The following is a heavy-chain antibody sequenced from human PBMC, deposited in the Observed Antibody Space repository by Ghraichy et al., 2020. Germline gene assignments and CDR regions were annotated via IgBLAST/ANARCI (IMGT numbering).Heavy chain of an antibody. CDR1: GGSISSYY. J-gene: IGHJ6*04. D-gene: IGHD4-11*01. V-gene: IGHV4-59*01. CDR2: IYYSGST. CDR3: ARDRGYSNYVNYYYYGMDV. Sequence: SETLSLTCTVSGGSISSYYWSWIRQPPGKGLEWIGYIYYSGSTNYNPSLKSRVTISVDTSKNQFSLKLSSVTAADTAVYYCARDRGYSNYVNYYYYGMDVWGKGTTVTVSS.